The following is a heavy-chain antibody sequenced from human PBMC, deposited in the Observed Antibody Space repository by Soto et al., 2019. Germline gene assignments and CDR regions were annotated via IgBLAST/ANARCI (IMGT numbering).Heavy chain of an antibody. J-gene: IGHJ4*02. CDR3: VKDFSGDTAMADTFDY. CDR2: ISSNGGST. Sequence: GGSLRLSCSASGFTFSSYAMHWVRQAPGKGLEYVSAISSNGGSTYYADSVKGRFTISRDNSKNTLYLQMSSLRAEDTAVYYCVKDFSGDTAMADTFDYWGQGTLVTVSS. V-gene: IGHV3-64D*08. D-gene: IGHD5-18*01. CDR1: GFTFSSYA.